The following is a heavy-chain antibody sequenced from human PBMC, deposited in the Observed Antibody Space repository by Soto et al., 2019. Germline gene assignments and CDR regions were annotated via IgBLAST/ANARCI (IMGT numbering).Heavy chain of an antibody. CDR2: ISSSSTTI. J-gene: IGHJ4*02. CDR3: VRDSVTTVTTRGFDF. Sequence: EVQLVESGGGLVQPGGSLRLSCAAAGFTFSRYSMNWVRQAPGKGLEWVSYISSSSTTIYYAVSVKGRFTISRDNAKNSLYLQMNSLRDEDSAFYNCVRDSVTTVTTRGFDFWGQGTLVTVSS. V-gene: IGHV3-48*02. CDR1: GFTFSRYS. D-gene: IGHD4-17*01.